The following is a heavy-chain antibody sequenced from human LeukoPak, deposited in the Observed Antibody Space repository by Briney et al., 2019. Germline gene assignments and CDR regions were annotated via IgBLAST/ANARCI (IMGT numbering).Heavy chain of an antibody. CDR1: GGSISSYY. J-gene: IGHJ3*02. D-gene: IGHD3-22*01. V-gene: IGHV4-59*08. Sequence: SETLSLTCTVSGGSISSYYWSWIRQPPGKGLEWIGYIYYSGSTNYNPSLKSRVTISVDTSKNQFSLKLSSVTAADTAVYYCASPYYASSGWGSFDIWGQGTMVTVSS. CDR3: ASPYYASSGWGSFDI. CDR2: IYYSGST.